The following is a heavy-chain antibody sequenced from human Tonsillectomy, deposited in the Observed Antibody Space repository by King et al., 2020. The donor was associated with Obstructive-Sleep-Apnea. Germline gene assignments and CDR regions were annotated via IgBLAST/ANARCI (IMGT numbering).Heavy chain of an antibody. CDR1: GFTFSSYV. CDR2: ISGSGGST. V-gene: IGHV3-23*04. D-gene: IGHD3-10*01. CDR3: AKSIAYYGSGAYYPAGDY. J-gene: IGHJ4*02. Sequence: DVQLVESGGGLVQPGGSLRLSCAASGFTFSSYVMSWVRQAPGKGLEWVSVISGSGGSTYYADSVWGRFTISRYNSRNTLYLQMNSLRAEDTAVYYCAKSIAYYGSGAYYPAGDYWGQGTLVTVSS.